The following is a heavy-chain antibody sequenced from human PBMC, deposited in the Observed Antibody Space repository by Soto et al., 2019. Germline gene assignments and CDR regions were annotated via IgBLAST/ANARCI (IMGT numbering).Heavy chain of an antibody. J-gene: IGHJ6*02. Sequence: EVQLLESGGGLVQPGGSLRLSCAASGFTFSSYAMSWVRQAPGKGLEWVSGISCSSGSTYYADSVKGRFTISRDNAKNTLYLQLNSLSAEETAVYDWSKDPKSYGSGSYPPDYYYYGMDVWGQGTTVTVSS. CDR3: SKDPKSYGSGSYPPDYYYYGMDV. CDR2: ISCSSGST. V-gene: IGHV3-23*01. D-gene: IGHD3-10*01. CDR1: GFTFSSYA.